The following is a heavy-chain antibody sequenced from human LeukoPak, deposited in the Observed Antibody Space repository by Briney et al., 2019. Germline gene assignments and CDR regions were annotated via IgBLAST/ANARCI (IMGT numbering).Heavy chain of an antibody. CDR1: GFAVSGNY. J-gene: IGHJ4*02. CDR3: ARSYSSSWYLWLDYFDY. D-gene: IGHD6-13*01. CDR2: ISSSSSYI. V-gene: IGHV3-21*01. Sequence: GGSLRLSCAASGFAVSGNYMSWVRQAPGKGLEWVSSISSSSSYIYYADSVKGRFTISRDNAKNSLYLQMNSLRAEDTAVYYCARSYSSSWYLWLDYFDYWGQGTLVTVSS.